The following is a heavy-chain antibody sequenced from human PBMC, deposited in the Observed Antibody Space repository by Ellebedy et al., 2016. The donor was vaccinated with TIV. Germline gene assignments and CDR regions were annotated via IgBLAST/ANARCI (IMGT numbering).Heavy chain of an antibody. CDR1: GGTFSNDA. J-gene: IGHJ6*02. CDR2: IIPLFGRP. CDR3: AREPWDSSLSMDV. V-gene: IGHV1-69*06. D-gene: IGHD6-19*01. Sequence: AASVKVSCKASGGTFSNDAISWVRQAPGQGLEWMGGIIPLFGRPKYAQKFQGSVTISADTSTSTAYMELSSLRSEGTAVYYCAREPWDSSLSMDVWGPGTTVTVSS.